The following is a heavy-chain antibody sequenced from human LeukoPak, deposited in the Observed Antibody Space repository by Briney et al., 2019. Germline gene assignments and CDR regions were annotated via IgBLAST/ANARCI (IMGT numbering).Heavy chain of an antibody. D-gene: IGHD2-2*01. CDR2: ISGSGGST. Sequence: GGSLRLSCAASGFTFSSYSMSWVRQAPGKGLEWVSAISGSGGSTYYADSVKGRFTISRDNSKNTLYLQMNSLRAEDTAVYYCAKVRNYCSSTSCYPAGYYYGSELDYWGQGTLVTVSS. CDR3: AKVRNYCSSTSCYPAGYYYGSELDY. CDR1: GFTFSSYS. J-gene: IGHJ4*02. V-gene: IGHV3-23*01.